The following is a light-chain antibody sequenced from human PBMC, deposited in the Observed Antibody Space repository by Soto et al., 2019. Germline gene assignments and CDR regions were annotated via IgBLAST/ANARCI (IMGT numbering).Light chain of an antibody. CDR1: QGISSY. J-gene: IGKJ5*01. CDR2: AAS. V-gene: IGKV1-8*01. CDR3: QQYYSYPPIT. Sequence: AIQMTQSPSSFAASTGDRVTITCRASQGISSYLAWYQQKPGKAPKLLIYAASTLQSGVPSRFSGSGSGTDFTLTISCLQSEDFATYSCQQYYSYPPITFGQGTRLEIK.